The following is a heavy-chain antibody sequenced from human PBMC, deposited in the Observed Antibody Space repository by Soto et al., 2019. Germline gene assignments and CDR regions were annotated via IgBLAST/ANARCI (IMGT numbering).Heavy chain of an antibody. CDR1: GYTFTSYY. J-gene: IGHJ6*02. Sequence: ASVKVSCKASGYTFTSYYMHWVRQAPGQGLEWMGIINPSGGSTSYAQKFQGRVTMTRDTSTSTVYMELSSLRSEDTAVYYCARAGLDPTAAAGILYGMDVWGQGTTVTVSS. V-gene: IGHV1-46*01. CDR2: INPSGGST. D-gene: IGHD6-13*01. CDR3: ARAGLDPTAAAGILYGMDV.